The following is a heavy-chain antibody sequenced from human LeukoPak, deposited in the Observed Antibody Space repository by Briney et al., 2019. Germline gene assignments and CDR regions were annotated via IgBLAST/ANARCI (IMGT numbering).Heavy chain of an antibody. CDR2: IYYGGST. CDR1: GGSISSYY. D-gene: IGHD3-10*01. CDR3: ARTYGSGSLKLDY. Sequence: SETLSLTCTVSGGSISSYYWSWIRQPPGKGLEWIGYIYYGGSTNYNPSLESRVTISVDTSKNQFSLKLSSVTAADTAVYYCARTYGSGSLKLDYWGQGTLVTVSS. J-gene: IGHJ4*02. V-gene: IGHV4-59*01.